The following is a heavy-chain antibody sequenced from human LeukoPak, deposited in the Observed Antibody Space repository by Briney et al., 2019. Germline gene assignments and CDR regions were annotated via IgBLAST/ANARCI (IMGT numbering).Heavy chain of an antibody. D-gene: IGHD6-13*01. V-gene: IGHV4-59*08. Sequence: SETLSLTCTVSGGSISSYYWSWIRQPPGKGLEWIGYISYSGSTNYDPSLRSRVTIALDTSKNQFSLKLNSVTAADTAVYYCARQYSSSWYGLDYWGQGTLVIVSS. CDR3: ARQYSSSWYGLDY. CDR1: GGSISSYY. J-gene: IGHJ4*02. CDR2: ISYSGST.